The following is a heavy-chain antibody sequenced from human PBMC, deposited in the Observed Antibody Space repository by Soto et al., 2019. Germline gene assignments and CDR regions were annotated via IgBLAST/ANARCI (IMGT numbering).Heavy chain of an antibody. CDR2: ISYDGSNK. CDR1: GFTFSSYG. J-gene: IGHJ6*02. V-gene: IGHV3-30*18. CDR3: ANSAVMGIAAAGTLAVDYYYYGMDV. D-gene: IGHD6-13*01. Sequence: PGGSLRLSCAASGFTFSSYGMHWVRQAPGKGLEWVAVISYDGSNKYYADSVKGRFTISRDNSNNTLYLQMNSLRAEDTAVYYCANSAVMGIAAAGTLAVDYYYYGMDVWGQGTMVTVSS.